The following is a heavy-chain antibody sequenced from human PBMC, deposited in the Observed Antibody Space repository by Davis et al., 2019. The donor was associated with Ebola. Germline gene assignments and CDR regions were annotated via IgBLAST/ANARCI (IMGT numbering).Heavy chain of an antibody. V-gene: IGHV1-18*01. CDR2: ISAYNGNT. J-gene: IGHJ6*02. Sequence: ASVKVSCKASGYTFTSYGISWVRQAPGQGLEWMGWISAYNGNTNYAQKLQGRVTMTTDTSTSTAYMELRSLRSDDTAVYYCARDEQQLASRHYYYGMDVWGQGTTVTVSS. D-gene: IGHD6-13*01. CDR1: GYTFTSYG. CDR3: ARDEQQLASRHYYYGMDV.